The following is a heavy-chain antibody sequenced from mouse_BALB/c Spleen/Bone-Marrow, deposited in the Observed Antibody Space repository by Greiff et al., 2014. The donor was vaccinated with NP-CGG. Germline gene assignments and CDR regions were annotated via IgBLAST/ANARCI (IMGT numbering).Heavy chain of an antibody. CDR2: ITGGGTT. Sequence: EVKVVESGGGLVKPGESLKFSCAASGITVSSYTMSWVRQTPEKRLEWVASITGGGTTYYPDSVKGRFTISRDNARNILYLQVSSLRSEDTAIYYCARRYGYVDAMDYWGQGTSVTVSS. V-gene: IGHV5-6-5*01. J-gene: IGHJ4*01. CDR3: ARRYGYVDAMDY. CDR1: GITVSSYT. D-gene: IGHD1-2*01.